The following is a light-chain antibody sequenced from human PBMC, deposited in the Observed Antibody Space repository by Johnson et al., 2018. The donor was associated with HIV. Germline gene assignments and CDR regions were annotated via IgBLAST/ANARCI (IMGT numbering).Light chain of an antibody. CDR2: DNN. CDR3: GTWDSSLSV. Sequence: QSVLTQPPSVSAAPGQKVTISCSGSSSNIGNNYVSWYQQLPGTAPKLLIYDNNKRPSGIPDRFSASKSGTSATLGITGLQTGDEADYYCGTWDSSLSVLGTGTKVTVL. V-gene: IGLV1-51*01. J-gene: IGLJ1*01. CDR1: SSNIGNNY.